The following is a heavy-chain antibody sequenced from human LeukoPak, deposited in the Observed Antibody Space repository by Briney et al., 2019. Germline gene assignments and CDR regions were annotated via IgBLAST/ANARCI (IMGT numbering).Heavy chain of an antibody. Sequence: SQTLSLTCTVSVGSISSGGYYWSWIRQHPGKGLEWIGYIYYSGSTYYNPSLKSRVTISVDTSKNQFSPKLSSVTAADTAVYYCARAGRYSYGPFDYWGQGTLVTVSS. CDR3: ARAGRYSYGPFDY. D-gene: IGHD5-18*01. V-gene: IGHV4-31*03. CDR2: IYYSGST. J-gene: IGHJ4*02. CDR1: VGSISSGGYY.